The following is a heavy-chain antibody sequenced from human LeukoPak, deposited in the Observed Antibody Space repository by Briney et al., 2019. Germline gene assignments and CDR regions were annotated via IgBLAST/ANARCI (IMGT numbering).Heavy chain of an antibody. CDR3: ARVGIRRGGRLPYYYIDV. CDR2: IGSSDSTT. V-gene: IGHV3-48*03. J-gene: IGHJ6*03. Sequence: HPGGSLRLSCVGSGFIFNIYEMNWVRQAPGKGLEWLSYIGSSDSTTHYADSVKGRFTISRDNAKNSLYLQMNSLGAEDTAVYYCARVGIRRGGRLPYYYIDVWGKGTTVTVSS. CDR1: GFIFNIYE. D-gene: IGHD3-16*01.